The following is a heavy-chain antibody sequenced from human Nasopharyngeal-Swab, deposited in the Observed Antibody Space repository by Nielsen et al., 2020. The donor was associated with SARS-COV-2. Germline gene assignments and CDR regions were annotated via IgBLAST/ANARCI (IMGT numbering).Heavy chain of an antibody. D-gene: IGHD3-3*01. J-gene: IGHJ6*02. CDR3: AKAVGAITIFGVFIKKAHGIDV. Sequence: VRQAPGKGLEWVSVMYSGGSSTYYADSVKGRFTISRDNSKNTLYLQMNSLRAEDTAVYYCAKAVGAITIFGVFIKKAHGIDVWGQGTTVTVSS. V-gene: IGHV3-23*03. CDR2: MYSGGSST.